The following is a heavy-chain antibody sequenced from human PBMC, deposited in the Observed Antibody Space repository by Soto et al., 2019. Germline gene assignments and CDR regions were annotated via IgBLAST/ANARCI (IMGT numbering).Heavy chain of an antibody. D-gene: IGHD1-7*01. J-gene: IGHJ3*02. Sequence: SETLSLTCTVSGYSISSGYYWGWIRQPPGKGLEWIGSIYHSGSTYYNPSLKSRVTISVDTSKNQFSLKLSSVTAADTAVYYCARGPSRVGTTSDAFDIWGQGTMVTVSS. CDR1: GYSISSGYY. CDR3: ARGPSRVGTTSDAFDI. CDR2: IYHSGST. V-gene: IGHV4-38-2*02.